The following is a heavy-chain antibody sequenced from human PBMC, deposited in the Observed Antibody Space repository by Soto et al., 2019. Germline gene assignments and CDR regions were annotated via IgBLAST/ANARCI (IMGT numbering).Heavy chain of an antibody. Sequence: GASVKVSCKASGYTFSSYATHWVRQAPGRRLERMGWINAGNGNTKYSQKFQGRVTITRDTSASTAYMELSSLRSEDTAVYYCARSIVVVTALDYWGQGTLVTVSS. J-gene: IGHJ4*02. CDR2: INAGNGNT. V-gene: IGHV1-3*01. CDR3: ARSIVVVTALDY. CDR1: GYTFSSYA. D-gene: IGHD2-21*02.